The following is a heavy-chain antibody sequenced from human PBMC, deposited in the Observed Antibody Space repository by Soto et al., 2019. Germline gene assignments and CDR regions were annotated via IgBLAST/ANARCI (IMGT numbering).Heavy chain of an antibody. V-gene: IGHV3-9*01. J-gene: IGHJ1*01. CDR2: INWNSGSI. CDR3: VKDESINWYSGHFRH. CDR1: GFTFDDYA. Sequence: ESGGGLVQPGRSLRLSCAASGFTFDDYAIHWVRQVPGKGLEWVSGINWNSGSIGYGDSVKGRFAISRDNAKNSLHLQMNSLSAEDTAFYYCVKDESINWYSGHFRHWGQGTLVTVSS. D-gene: IGHD6-13*01.